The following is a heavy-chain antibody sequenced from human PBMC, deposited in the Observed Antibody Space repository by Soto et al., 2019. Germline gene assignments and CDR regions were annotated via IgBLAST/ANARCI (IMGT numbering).Heavy chain of an antibody. CDR2: IYYSGST. Sequence: SETLSLTCTVSGGSISSSSYYWGWIRQPPGKGLEWIGSIYYSGSTYYNPSLKSRVTISVDTSKNHFSLKLSSVTAADTAVYYCARRGYSSGWYGAFDIWGQGTMVTVSS. CDR1: GGSISSSSYY. J-gene: IGHJ3*02. CDR3: ARRGYSSGWYGAFDI. D-gene: IGHD6-19*01. V-gene: IGHV4-39*01.